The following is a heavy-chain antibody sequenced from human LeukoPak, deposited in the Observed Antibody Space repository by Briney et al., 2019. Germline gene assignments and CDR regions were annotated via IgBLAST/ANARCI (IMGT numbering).Heavy chain of an antibody. CDR1: GFTFSDYA. CDR2: ISGTGGSGDST. J-gene: IGHJ4*02. D-gene: IGHD4-23*01. CDR3: AKDFYSVTYPRFDY. V-gene: IGHV3-23*01. Sequence: GGSLRLSCAASGFTFSDYAMSWVRQAPGKGLEWISAISGTGGSGDSTYYADSVKGRFTTSRDNSKITLYLQMNSLRAEDTAVYYCAKDFYSVTYPRFDYWGQGTLVTVSS.